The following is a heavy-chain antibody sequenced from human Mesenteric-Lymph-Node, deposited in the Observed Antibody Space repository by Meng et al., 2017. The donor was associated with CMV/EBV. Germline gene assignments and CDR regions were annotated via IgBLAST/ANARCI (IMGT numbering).Heavy chain of an antibody. J-gene: IGHJ6*02. Sequence: GESLKISCAASGFTFSSCSMNWVRQAPGKGLEWVSTISTSGSYIYSADSVRGRFTISRDNAKNLLYLQMSRLRAEDTAVYYCAREWVGATPGYYYGMDVWGQGTAVTVSS. CDR1: GFTFSSCS. CDR3: AREWVGATPGYYYGMDV. V-gene: IGHV3-21*01. CDR2: ISTSGSYI. D-gene: IGHD1-26*01.